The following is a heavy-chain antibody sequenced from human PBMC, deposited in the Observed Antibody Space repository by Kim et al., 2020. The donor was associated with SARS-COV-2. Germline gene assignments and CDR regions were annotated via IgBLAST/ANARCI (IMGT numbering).Heavy chain of an antibody. CDR2: INPNSGGT. CDR1: GYTFTGYY. CDR3: ARVPIVGPTGDFDY. J-gene: IGHJ4*02. Sequence: ASVKVSCKASGYTFTGYYMHWVRQAPGQGLEWMGRINPNSGGTNYAQKFQGRVTMTRDTSISTAYMELSSLRSDDTAMYYCARVPIVGPTGDFDYWGQGTLVTVS. V-gene: IGHV1-2*06. D-gene: IGHD1-26*01.